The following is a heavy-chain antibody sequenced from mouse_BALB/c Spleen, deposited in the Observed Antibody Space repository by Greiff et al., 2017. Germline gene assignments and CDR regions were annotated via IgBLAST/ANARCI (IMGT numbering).Heavy chain of an antibody. J-gene: IGHJ1*01. CDR3: TGGYDGGYFDV. Sequence: QVHVKQPGAELVRPGASVKLSCKASGYTFTSYWINWVKQRPGQGLEWIGNIYPSDSYTNYNQKFKDKATLTVDKSSSPAYMQLSSPTSEDSAVYYCTGGYDGGYFDVWGAGTTVTVSS. CDR1: GYTFTSYW. D-gene: IGHD2-2*01. CDR2: IYPSDSYT. V-gene: IGHV1-69*02.